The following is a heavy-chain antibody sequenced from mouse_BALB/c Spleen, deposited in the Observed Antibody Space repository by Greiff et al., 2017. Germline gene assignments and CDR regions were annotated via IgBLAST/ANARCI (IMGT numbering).Heavy chain of an antibody. CDR3: ARRGNYYYAMDY. CDR1: GYTFTSYW. Sequence: VQLQQSGAELVKPGASVKLSCKASGYTFTSYWMHWVKQRPGQGLEWIGEINPSNGRTNYNEKFKSKATLTVDKSSSTAYMQLSSLTSEDSAVYYCARRGNYYYAMDYWGQGTSVTVSS. CDR2: INPSNGRT. D-gene: IGHD2-1*01. V-gene: IGHV1S81*02. J-gene: IGHJ4*01.